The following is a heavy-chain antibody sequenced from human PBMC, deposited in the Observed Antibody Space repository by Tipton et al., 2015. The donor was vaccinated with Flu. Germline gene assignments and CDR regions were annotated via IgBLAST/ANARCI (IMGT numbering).Heavy chain of an antibody. CDR1: GYTFTTHH. CDR3: AGDRLSQHDYTWGRFRFRAGRFGP. CDR2: IDPNGCRT. V-gene: IGHV1-46*01. Sequence: QLVQSGAEVKKPGAPVKVSCQASGYTFTTHHIHWIRQAPGQGLGWMGIIDPNGCRTYYARKFQGRVIMTRDASRTTVHLELSSLRSDDTAVSCCAGDRLSQHDYTWGRFRFRAGRFGPWGQGTQVAVSS. J-gene: IGHJ5*02. D-gene: IGHD3-16*02.